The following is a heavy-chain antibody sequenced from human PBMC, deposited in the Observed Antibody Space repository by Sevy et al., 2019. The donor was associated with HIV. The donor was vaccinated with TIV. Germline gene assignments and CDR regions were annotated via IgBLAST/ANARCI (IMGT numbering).Heavy chain of an antibody. V-gene: IGHV3-23*01. CDR3: AKDDILGGAFDI. CDR2: ISGSGGST. J-gene: IGHJ3*02. Sequence: GGSLRLSCAASGFTFSSYAMSWVRQAPGKGLEWVSAISGSGGSTYYADSVKGRFTISRDNSKNTLYLQMNSLRVEDTAVYYCAKDDILGGAFDIWGQGTMVTVSS. CDR1: GFTFSSYA. D-gene: IGHD3-9*01.